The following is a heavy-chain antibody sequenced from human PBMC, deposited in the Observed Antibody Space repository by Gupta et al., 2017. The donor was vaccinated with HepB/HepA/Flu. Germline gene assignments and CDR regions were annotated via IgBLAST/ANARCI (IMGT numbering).Heavy chain of an antibody. CDR1: GGTFSTSA. CDR2: ISPIFGAA. CDR3: AREKGTLAPAFDY. D-gene: IGHD2-15*01. V-gene: IGHV1-69*01. Sequence: QVQLVQSGAEVKKPGSSVKVSCKASGGTFSTSAFYWLRQAPGQGLEWMGGISPIFGAANYAPQFQGRVTITADGSTSTVFMELSSLTSDVTAVYFCAREKGTLAPAFDYWCQGTLVIVSS. J-gene: IGHJ4*02.